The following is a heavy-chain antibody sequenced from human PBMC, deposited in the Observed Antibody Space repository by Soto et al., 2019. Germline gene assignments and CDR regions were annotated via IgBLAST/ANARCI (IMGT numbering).Heavy chain of an antibody. V-gene: IGHV5-10-1*01. D-gene: IGHD1-26*01. CDR1: GYRFNSYW. CDR3: ARSRELAPCSVAYQHDV. J-gene: IGHJ3*01. CDR2: IDPSDSYT. Sequence: GEALKLSFKGSGYRFNSYWISWVRQMPGNGLEWMGRIDPSDSYTNYSPSFQGHVTISADKSISTAYLQWSSLKASDTAMYYCARSRELAPCSVAYQHDV.